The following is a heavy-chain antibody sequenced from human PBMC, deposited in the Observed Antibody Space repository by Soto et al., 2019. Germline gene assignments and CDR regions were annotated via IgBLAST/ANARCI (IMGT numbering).Heavy chain of an antibody. V-gene: IGHV3-23*01. CDR1: GFTFSSYA. D-gene: IGHD3-10*01. CDR3: AKGMVRGPYYYGMDV. CDR2: ISGSGGST. J-gene: IGHJ6*02. Sequence: GGSLRLSCAASGFTFSSYAMSWVRQAPGKGLEWVSAISGSGGSTYYADSVKGRFTISRDNSKNTLYLQMNSLRAEDTAVYYCAKGMVRGPYYYGMDVWGQGTTVTVSS.